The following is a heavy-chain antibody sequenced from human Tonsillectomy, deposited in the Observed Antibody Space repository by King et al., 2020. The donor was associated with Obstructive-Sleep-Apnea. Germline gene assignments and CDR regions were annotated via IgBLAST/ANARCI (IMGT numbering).Heavy chain of an antibody. V-gene: IGHV4-59*01. CDR2: IYYSGST. D-gene: IGHD5-24*01. CDR1: GGSISSNY. CDR3: ASVATVEMATIYAFDI. J-gene: IGHJ3*02. Sequence: QVQLQESGPGLVKPSETLSLTCSVSGGSISSNYWSWIRQPPGKGLEWIGYIYYSGSTNYNPSLKSRVTISVDTSKNQFSLKLSSLTAADPAVYYCASVATVEMATIYAFDIWGQGTMVTVSS.